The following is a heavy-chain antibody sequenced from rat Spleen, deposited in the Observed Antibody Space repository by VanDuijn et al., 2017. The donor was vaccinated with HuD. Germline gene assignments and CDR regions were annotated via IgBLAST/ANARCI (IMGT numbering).Heavy chain of an antibody. CDR2: ISTGGST. D-gene: IGHD1-2*01. CDR3: ARGNSSCLFDY. J-gene: IGHJ2*01. CDR1: GFTFSNYD. Sequence: EVQLVESGGGLVQPGRSLKLSCAASGFTFSNYDMAWVRQAPTKGLEWVASISTGGSTYYRDSVKGRFTISRDNAKSSLYLQMDSLRSEDTATYYCARGNSSCLFDYWGQGVMVTVSS. V-gene: IGHV5S23*01.